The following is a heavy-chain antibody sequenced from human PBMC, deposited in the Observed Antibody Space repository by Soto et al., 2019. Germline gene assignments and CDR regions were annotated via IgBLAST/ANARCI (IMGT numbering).Heavy chain of an antibody. CDR2: ITWSSDSM. J-gene: IGHJ6*03. Sequence: EVQLVESGGGLVQPGSSLRLSCVASGFTFYNHGMHWVRQAPGRGLAWVSGITWSSDSMGYAVSVKGRFTISRDNAKNCLYLQMNSLSPEDTALYCFAKEDSGFSGYMDVWGKGTTVTVSS. CDR1: GFTFYNHG. D-gene: IGHD3-10*01. V-gene: IGHV3-9*01. CDR3: AKEDSGFSGYMDV.